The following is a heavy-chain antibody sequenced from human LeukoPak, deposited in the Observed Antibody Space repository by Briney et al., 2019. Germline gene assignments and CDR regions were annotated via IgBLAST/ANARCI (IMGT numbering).Heavy chain of an antibody. V-gene: IGHV3-48*01. D-gene: IGHD3-22*01. CDR2: INSISGEI. Sequence: GGSLRHSCVASGFTFSYYSMNWVRQAPGKGLEWVSYINSISGEIWYADSVKGRFTISRDDAKNSLYLQMNSLRAEDTAVYYCAKAGAYDRSGYYYYLDYWGQGTLVTVSS. CDR3: AKAGAYDRSGYYYYLDY. CDR1: GFTFSYYS. J-gene: IGHJ4*02.